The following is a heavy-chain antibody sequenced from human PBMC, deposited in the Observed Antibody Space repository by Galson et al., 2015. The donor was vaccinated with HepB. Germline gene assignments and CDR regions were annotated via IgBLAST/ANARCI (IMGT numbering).Heavy chain of an antibody. J-gene: IGHJ4*02. CDR2: IDWDDDK. D-gene: IGHD3-16*02. Sequence: PALVKPTQTLTLTCTFSGFSLSTRGMCVTWIRQPPGKALEWLARIDWDDDKYYSTSLKTRLTVSKDTSKNQVVLTMTNMDPVDTATYYCVRSSHYDYVWGNFRSQYNFDYWGQGTLVTVSS. CDR1: GFSLSTRGMC. V-gene: IGHV2-70*11. CDR3: VRSSHYDYVWGNFRSQYNFDY.